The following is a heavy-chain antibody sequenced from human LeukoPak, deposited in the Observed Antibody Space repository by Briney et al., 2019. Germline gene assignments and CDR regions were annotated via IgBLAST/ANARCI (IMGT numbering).Heavy chain of an antibody. Sequence: AALKVCCKASGYTFTSYGISWVRQAPGQGLEWMGWISAYSGNTNYAQKFQGRVTMTTDTSTSTAYMELRSLRSDDTAVYYCARDQGIYNYRIIDSWGQGTLVTASS. J-gene: IGHJ4*02. V-gene: IGHV1-18*01. CDR1: GYTFTSYG. CDR3: ARDQGIYNYRIIDS. CDR2: ISAYSGNT. D-gene: IGHD5-18*01.